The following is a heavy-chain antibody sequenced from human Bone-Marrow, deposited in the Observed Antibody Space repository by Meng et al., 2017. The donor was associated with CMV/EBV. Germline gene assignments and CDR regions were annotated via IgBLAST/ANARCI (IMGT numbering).Heavy chain of an antibody. CDR1: GFTFSNYL. CDR2: IKHDGSEK. CDR3: AREWGSYDFWSGYYIASHGDY. Sequence: ETLSLTCAASGFTFSNYLMRWVRQAPGKGLEWVANIKHDGSEKYYVDSVKGRFTISRDNAKNSLYQQMNSLRAEDTAVYYCAREWGSYDFWSGYYIASHGDYWGQGTLVTVSS. V-gene: IGHV3-7*01. D-gene: IGHD3-3*01. J-gene: IGHJ4*02.